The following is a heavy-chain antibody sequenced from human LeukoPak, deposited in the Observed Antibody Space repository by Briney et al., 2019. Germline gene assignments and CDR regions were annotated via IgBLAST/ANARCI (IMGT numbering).Heavy chain of an antibody. J-gene: IGHJ3*02. V-gene: IGHV3-9*01. Sequence: GRSLRLSCAASGFAFDDYAMHWVRQAPGKGLEWVSGISWNSGSIGYADSVKGRFTISRDNAKNSLYLQMNSLRAEDTALYYCAKSAEMATIKSAFDIWGQGTMVTVSS. CDR1: GFAFDDYA. CDR3: AKSAEMATIKSAFDI. D-gene: IGHD5-24*01. CDR2: ISWNSGSI.